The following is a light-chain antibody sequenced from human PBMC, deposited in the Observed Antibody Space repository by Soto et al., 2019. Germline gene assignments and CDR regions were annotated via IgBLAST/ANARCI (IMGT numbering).Light chain of an antibody. CDR2: DNN. CDR1: SSNIGNNY. J-gene: IGLJ3*02. V-gene: IGLV1-51*01. CDR3: GTWDSGLSAWV. Sequence: QSVLTQPPSVSAAPGQTVTISCSGSSSNIGNNYVSWYQQLPGTAPKLLIYDNNKRPSGIPDRLSGSKSGTSATLGITGLQTGDEADYYCGTWDSGLSAWVFGGGTKLTVL.